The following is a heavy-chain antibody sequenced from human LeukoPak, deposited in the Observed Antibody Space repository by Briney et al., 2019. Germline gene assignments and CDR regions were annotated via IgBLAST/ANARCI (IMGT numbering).Heavy chain of an antibody. CDR1: GGSINSYC. V-gene: IGHV4-4*07. CDR2: IYASGST. Sequence: SETLSLTCTVSGGSINSYCRSWIRQPAGKGLEWIGRIYASGSTNYSPSLKSRVTISIDQSKNRFSLKLSSVTAADTAVYYCASEVYYLDYWGQGILVTVSS. CDR3: ASEVYYLDY. J-gene: IGHJ4*02.